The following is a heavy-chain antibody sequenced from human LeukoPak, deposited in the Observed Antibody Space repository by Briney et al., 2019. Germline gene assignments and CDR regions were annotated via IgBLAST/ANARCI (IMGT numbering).Heavy chain of an antibody. Sequence: ASVKVSCEASGGTFSSYAISWVRQAPGQGLEWMGGIIPIFGTANYAQKFQGRVTITADKSTSTAYMELSSLRSEDTAVYYRARDKGARLYYYYYMDVWGKGTTVTVSS. CDR1: GGTFSSYA. J-gene: IGHJ6*03. CDR3: ARDKGARLYYYYYMDV. CDR2: IIPIFGTA. V-gene: IGHV1-69*06. D-gene: IGHD6-6*01.